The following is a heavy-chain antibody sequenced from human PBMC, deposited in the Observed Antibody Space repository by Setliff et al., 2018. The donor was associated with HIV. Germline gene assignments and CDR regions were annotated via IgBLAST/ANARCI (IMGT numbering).Heavy chain of an antibody. D-gene: IGHD3-3*01. CDR1: GGSISSSSHY. J-gene: IGHJ3*01. Sequence: PSETLSLTCTVSGGSISSSSHYWGWIRQPPGKGLEWIGEVYHTGSTNLNPSLKSRVTISIDKAKNQISLRLTSVTAADTAIYFCTRRINFGRGYYKDHAFDLWGQGTMVTVSS. CDR3: TRRINFGRGYYKDHAFDL. V-gene: IGHV4-39*07. CDR2: VYHTGST.